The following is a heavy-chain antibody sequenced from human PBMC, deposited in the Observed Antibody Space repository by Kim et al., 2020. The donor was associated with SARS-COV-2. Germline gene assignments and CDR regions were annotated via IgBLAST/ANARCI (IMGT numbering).Heavy chain of an antibody. V-gene: IGHV4-39*01. Sequence: SETLSLTCTVSGDSISVNEFFWGWIRQSPGKGLEWIGGLYFGGSSYSSPSLKSRVTISVDTSKNHFSLRLGSVSAADTAVYYCARQAGVNYYYIDVWGKGTWVTVSS. CDR3: ARQAGVNYYYIDV. D-gene: IGHD3-3*01. J-gene: IGHJ6*03. CDR2: LYFGGSS. CDR1: GDSISVNEFF.